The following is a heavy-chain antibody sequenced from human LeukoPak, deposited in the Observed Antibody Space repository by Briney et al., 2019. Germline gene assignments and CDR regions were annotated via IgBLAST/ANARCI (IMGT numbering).Heavy chain of an antibody. D-gene: IGHD2-15*01. CDR1: GGSISSYY. CDR3: ARYPAAVVAAMGFDY. CDR2: IYYSGST. J-gene: IGHJ4*02. Sequence: SETLSLTCTVSGGSISSYYWSWIRQPPRKGLEWIGYIYYSGSTNYNPSLKSRVTISVDTSKNQFSLKLSSVTAADTAVYYCARYPAAVVAAMGFDYWGQGTLVTVSS. V-gene: IGHV4-59*01.